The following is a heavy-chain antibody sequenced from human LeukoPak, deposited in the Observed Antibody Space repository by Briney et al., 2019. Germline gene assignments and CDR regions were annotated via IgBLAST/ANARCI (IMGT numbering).Heavy chain of an antibody. CDR3: AKGPAKPESGWSFDY. Sequence: GGSLRLSCAASGFTFSSYAMSWVRQAPGKGLEWVSAIRGSGGGTYYADSVKGRFTISRNNSKNTLYLQMNSLRAEGTPVYYIAKGPAKPESGWSFDYWGQGTLVTVSS. V-gene: IGHV3-23*01. J-gene: IGHJ4*02. CDR1: GFTFSSYA. D-gene: IGHD6-19*01. CDR2: IRGSGGGT.